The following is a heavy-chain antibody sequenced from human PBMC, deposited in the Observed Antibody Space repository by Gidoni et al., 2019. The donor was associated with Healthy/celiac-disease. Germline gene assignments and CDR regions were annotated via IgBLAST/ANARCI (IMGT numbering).Heavy chain of an antibody. Sequence: QVQLQQWGAGLLKPSETLSLTCAVYGGSFSGYYWSWIRQPPGKGLELIGEINHSGSTNYNPSLKKRVTISVDTSKNQFSLKLSSVTAADTAVYYCARRPGIAVAPVDYWGQGTLVTVSS. D-gene: IGHD6-19*01. CDR1: GGSFSGYY. CDR3: ARRPGIAVAPVDY. J-gene: IGHJ4*02. V-gene: IGHV4-34*01. CDR2: INHSGST.